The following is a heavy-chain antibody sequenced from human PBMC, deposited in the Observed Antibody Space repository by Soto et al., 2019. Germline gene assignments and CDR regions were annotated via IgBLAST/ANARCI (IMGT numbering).Heavy chain of an antibody. CDR2: IIPILGTI. D-gene: IGHD3-3*01. CDR1: GRTFLISA. CDR3: ARGQEWGQPSNHYYFDY. Sequence: QVQLVQSGAEVKTPGSSVRVSCKTAGRTFLISAIAWVRQAPGQGLEWMGGIIPILGTIHIAQNFQGRVNFTADRSTSTAHMDLSSLRYEDTATYFCARGQEWGQPSNHYYFDYWGQGSQVIVSS. J-gene: IGHJ4*02. V-gene: IGHV1-69*06.